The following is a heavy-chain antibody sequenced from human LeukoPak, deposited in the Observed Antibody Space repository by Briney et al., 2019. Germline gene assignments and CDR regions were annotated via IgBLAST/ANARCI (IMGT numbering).Heavy chain of an antibody. Sequence: GGSLRLSCAASGFTFSSYAMHWVRQAPGKGLEWVAVISYDGSNKYYADSVKGRFTISRDNSKNTLYLQMNSLRAEDTAVYYCASPKASSSWYDEVTFDYWGQGTLVTVSS. CDR1: GFTFSSYA. D-gene: IGHD6-13*01. J-gene: IGHJ4*02. CDR2: ISYDGSNK. V-gene: IGHV3-30-3*01. CDR3: ASPKASSSWYDEVTFDY.